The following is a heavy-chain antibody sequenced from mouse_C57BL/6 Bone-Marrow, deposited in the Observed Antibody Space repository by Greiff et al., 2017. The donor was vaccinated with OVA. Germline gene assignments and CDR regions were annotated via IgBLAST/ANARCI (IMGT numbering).Heavy chain of an antibody. CDR3: ARPFYDGYYRFWFAY. D-gene: IGHD2-3*01. CDR1: GFTFSDYG. J-gene: IGHJ3*01. CDR2: ISSGSSTI. Sequence: EVKLMESGGGLVKPGGSLKLSCAASGFTFSDYGMHWVRQAPEKGLEWVAYISSGSSTIYYADTVKGRFTISRDNAKNTLFLQMTRRRSEDTAMYYCARPFYDGYYRFWFAYWGQGTLVTVSA. V-gene: IGHV5-17*01.